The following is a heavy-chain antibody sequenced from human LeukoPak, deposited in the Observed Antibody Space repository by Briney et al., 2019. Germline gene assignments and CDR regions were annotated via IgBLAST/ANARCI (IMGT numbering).Heavy chain of an antibody. CDR3: ARDYCSGGSCSSDY. D-gene: IGHD2-15*01. CDR2: ISSSSSYI. J-gene: IGHJ4*02. Sequence: GGSLRLSCAASGFTFSDYYMSWIRQAPGRGLEWVSSISSSSSYIYYADSVKGRFTISRDNAKNSLYLQMNSLRAEDTAVYYCARDYCSGGSCSSDYWGQGTLVTVSS. CDR1: GFTFSDYY. V-gene: IGHV3-11*06.